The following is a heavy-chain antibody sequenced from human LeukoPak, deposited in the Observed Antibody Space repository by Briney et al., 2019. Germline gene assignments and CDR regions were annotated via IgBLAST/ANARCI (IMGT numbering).Heavy chain of an antibody. V-gene: IGHV4-4*07. D-gene: IGHD6-13*01. CDR1: GDSISSYY. CDR2: IYTSGST. J-gene: IGHJ5*02. Sequence: PSETLSLTCTVSGDSISSYYWSWIRQPAGKGLEWIGRIYTSGSTNYNPSLKSRVTMSVDTSKNQFSLKLSSVTAADTAVCYCARERTRSSWYPGWFDPWGQGTLVTVSS. CDR3: ARERTRSSWYPGWFDP.